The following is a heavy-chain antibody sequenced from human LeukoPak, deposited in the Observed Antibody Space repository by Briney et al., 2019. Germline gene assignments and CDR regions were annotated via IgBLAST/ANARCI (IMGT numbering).Heavy chain of an antibody. CDR2: IIPIFGTA. V-gene: IGHV1-69*05. D-gene: IGHD3-22*01. J-gene: IGHJ4*02. Sequence: ASVKVSCKASGGTFSSYAISWVRQAPGQGLEWMGRIIPIFGTANSAQKFQGRVTITTDESTSTAYMELSSLRSEDTAVYYCTRGVAAGTYYYDSSGYSAYYFDYWGQGTLVTVSS. CDR3: TRGVAAGTYYYDSSGYSAYYFDY. CDR1: GGTFSSYA.